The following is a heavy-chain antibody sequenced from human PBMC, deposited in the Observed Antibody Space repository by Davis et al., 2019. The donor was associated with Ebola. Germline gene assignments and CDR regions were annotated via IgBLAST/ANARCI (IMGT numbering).Heavy chain of an antibody. CDR1: GFTFSNNW. CDR2: IKTDGSTT. Sequence: PGGSLRLSCAASGFTFSNNWMHWVRQAPGKGLVWVSRIKTDGSTTDYADPVKGRFTISRDNAKNTLYLQMNSLRAEDTAVYYCAKDRGSGWSEIYYFYYGMDVWGQGTTVTVSS. J-gene: IGHJ6*02. D-gene: IGHD6-19*01. V-gene: IGHV3-74*01. CDR3: AKDRGSGWSEIYYFYYGMDV.